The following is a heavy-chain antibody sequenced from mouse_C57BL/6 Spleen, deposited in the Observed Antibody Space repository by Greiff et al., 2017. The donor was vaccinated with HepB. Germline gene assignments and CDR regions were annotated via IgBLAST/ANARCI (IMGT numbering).Heavy chain of an antibody. Sequence: QVHVKQSGAELVRPGTSVKMSCKASGYTFPNYWIGWAKQRPGHGLEWIGDIYPGGGYTNYNEKFKGKATLTADKSSSTAYMQFSSLTSEDSAIYYCARNYYGSSFQTFFDYWGQGTTLTVSS. CDR3: ARNYYGSSFQTFFDY. CDR2: IYPGGGYT. J-gene: IGHJ2*01. D-gene: IGHD1-1*01. V-gene: IGHV1-63*01. CDR1: GYTFPNYW.